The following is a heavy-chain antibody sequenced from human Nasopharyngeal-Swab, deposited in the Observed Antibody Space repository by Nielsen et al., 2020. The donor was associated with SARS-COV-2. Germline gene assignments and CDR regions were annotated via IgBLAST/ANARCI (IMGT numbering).Heavy chain of an antibody. D-gene: IGHD6-19*01. Sequence: GESLKISCAASGFTFSSYAMHWVRQAPGKGLEWVAVISYDGSNKYYADSVKGRFTISRDNSKNTLYLQMNNLRAEDTAVYYCARDEGGGWRPWGQGTLVTVSS. J-gene: IGHJ4*02. CDR3: ARDEGGGWRP. CDR1: GFTFSSYA. CDR2: ISYDGSNK. V-gene: IGHV3-30-3*01.